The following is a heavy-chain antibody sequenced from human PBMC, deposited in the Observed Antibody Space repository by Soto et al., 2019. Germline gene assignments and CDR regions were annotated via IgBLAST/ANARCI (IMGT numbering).Heavy chain of an antibody. CDR1: GGTFSSYA. CDR3: ARLYSSSSPYYYYGMDV. V-gene: IGHV1-69*13. D-gene: IGHD6-6*01. CDR2: IIPIFGTA. J-gene: IGHJ6*02. Sequence: ASVKVSCKASGGTFSSYAISWVRQAPGQGLEWMGGIIPIFGTANYAQKFQGRVTITADESTSTAYMELSSLRSEDTAVYYCARLYSSSSPYYYYGMDVWGQGTTVTVSS.